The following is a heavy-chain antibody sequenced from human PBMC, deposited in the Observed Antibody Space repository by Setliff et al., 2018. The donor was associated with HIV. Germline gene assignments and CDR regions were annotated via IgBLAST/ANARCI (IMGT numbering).Heavy chain of an antibody. V-gene: IGHV4-59*01. J-gene: IGHJ4*02. CDR3: ARRSGAAVFYYFDY. CDR1: GVSISNYY. CDR2: MYYSGNT. Sequence: PSETLSLTCTVSGVSISNYYWSWIRQPPGKGLEWIGYMYYSGNTNYNPSLKSRVTISVDTSKSQFSLKLTSVTPADTAVYYCARRSGAAVFYYFDYWGQGTLVTVSS. D-gene: IGHD6-13*01.